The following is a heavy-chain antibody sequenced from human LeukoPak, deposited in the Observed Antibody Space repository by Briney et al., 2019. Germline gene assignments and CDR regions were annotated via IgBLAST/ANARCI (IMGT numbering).Heavy chain of an antibody. CDR1: GFPFSSYA. CDR2: IGGSDNSA. J-gene: IGHJ6*03. V-gene: IGHV3-23*01. D-gene: IGHD2-21*01. CDR3: AKSLQVFLYYMDV. Sequence: GGSLRLSCAASGFPFSSYAMNWVRQAPGKGLEWVSSIGGSDNSAYYAVSVKGRFTISRDNSKNTLYLQMNSLRAEDTAVYYCAKSLQVFLYYMDVWGKGTTVTVSS.